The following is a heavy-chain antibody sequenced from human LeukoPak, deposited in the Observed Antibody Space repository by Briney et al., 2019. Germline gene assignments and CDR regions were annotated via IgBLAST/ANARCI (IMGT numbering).Heavy chain of an antibody. V-gene: IGHV1-46*01. CDR3: ARMFYYDRGFDY. Sequence: GASVKVSCKASAYTFSSYYIHWVRQAPGQGLEWMGMINPSGDSTTYTQRFQGRVTMTRDTSTRTVYMEMSSLRSEDTAVYYCARMFYYDRGFDYWGQGTLVTDSS. CDR1: AYTFSSYY. CDR2: INPSGDST. D-gene: IGHD3-22*01. J-gene: IGHJ4*02.